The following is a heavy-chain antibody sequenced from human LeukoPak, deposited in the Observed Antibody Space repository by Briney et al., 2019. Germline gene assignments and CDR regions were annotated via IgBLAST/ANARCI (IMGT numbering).Heavy chain of an antibody. CDR3: ATRSSWYLNYYYYGMDV. D-gene: IGHD6-13*01. J-gene: IGHJ6*02. Sequence: SETLSLTCAVYGGSFSGYYWSWIRQPPGKGLEWIGEINHSGSTNYNPSLKSRVTISVDTSKNQLSLKLSSVTAADTAVYYCATRSSWYLNYYYYGMDVWGQGTTVTVSS. CDR1: GGSFSGYY. CDR2: INHSGST. V-gene: IGHV4-34*01.